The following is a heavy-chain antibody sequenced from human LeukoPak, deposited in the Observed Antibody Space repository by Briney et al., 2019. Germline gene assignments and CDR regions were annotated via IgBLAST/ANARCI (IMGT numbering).Heavy chain of an antibody. V-gene: IGHV4-61*05. CDR2: IYYSGST. CDR3: ARSHLSPLFDY. J-gene: IGHJ4*02. Sequence: SETLSLTCTVSGGSISSSSYYWSWIRQPPGKGLEWIGYIYYSGSTNYNPSLKSRVTISVDTSKNQFSLKLSSVTAADTAVYYCARSHLSPLFDYWGQGTLVTVSS. CDR1: GGSISSSSYY.